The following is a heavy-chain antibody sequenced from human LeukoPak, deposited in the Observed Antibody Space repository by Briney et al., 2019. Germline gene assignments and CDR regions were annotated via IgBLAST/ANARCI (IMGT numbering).Heavy chain of an antibody. V-gene: IGHV3-48*03. CDR3: ARGGVMEWY. CDR1: GFTFRSYE. Sequence: GGSLRLSCAASGFTFRSYEMNWVRQAPGKGLEWVSYIDSRGRSMYYADSVKGRFSVSRDNAKNSLFLQMNSLRAEDTAVYYCARGGVMEWYWGQGTLVTVSS. D-gene: IGHD3-3*01. CDR2: IDSRGRSM. J-gene: IGHJ4*02.